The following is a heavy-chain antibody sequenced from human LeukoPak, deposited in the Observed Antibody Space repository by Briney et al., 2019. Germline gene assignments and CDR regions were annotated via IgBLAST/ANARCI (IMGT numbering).Heavy chain of an antibody. V-gene: IGHV4-61*08. CDR2: MYYSGNS. CDR3: ARSQSQSGSYSYYFTY. D-gene: IGHD1-26*01. CDR1: GVSVGSSGYY. Sequence: SETLSLTCSVSGVSVGSSGYYWTWIRQPPGKGLEWIGYMYYSGNSNYNPFLKSRVTMSLDPSKNRFSLKLSSVTAADTAVYYCARSQSQSGSYSYYFTYWGQGTLVTVSS. J-gene: IGHJ4*02.